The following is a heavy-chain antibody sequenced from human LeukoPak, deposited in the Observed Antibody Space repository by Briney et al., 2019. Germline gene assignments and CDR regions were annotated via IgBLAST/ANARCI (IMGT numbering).Heavy chain of an antibody. J-gene: IGHJ4*02. CDR3: ANGVGGNSVGSYFDY. CDR1: GFTFSSYG. CDR2: IRYDGSNK. D-gene: IGHD4-23*01. Sequence: PGGSLRLSCAASGFTFSSYGMHWVRRAPGKGLEWVAFIRYDGSNKYCADSVKGRFTISRDNSKNTLYLQMNSLRAEDTAVYYCANGVGGNSVGSYFDYWGQGTLVTVSS. V-gene: IGHV3-30*02.